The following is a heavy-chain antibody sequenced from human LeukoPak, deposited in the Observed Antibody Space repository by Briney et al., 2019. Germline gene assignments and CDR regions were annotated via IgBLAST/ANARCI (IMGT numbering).Heavy chain of an antibody. V-gene: IGHV3-74*01. D-gene: IGHD3-10*01. CDR3: AKDRVTMVRGNFDY. CDR2: TDSDGSGT. J-gene: IGHJ4*02. CDR1: GFTFSSYW. Sequence: GGSLRLSCAASGFTFSSYWMHWVRQAPGKGLVWVSRTDSDGSGTDYADSVKGRFTISRDNAKNSLYLQMNSLRAEDTAVYYCAKDRVTMVRGNFDYWGQGTLVTVSS.